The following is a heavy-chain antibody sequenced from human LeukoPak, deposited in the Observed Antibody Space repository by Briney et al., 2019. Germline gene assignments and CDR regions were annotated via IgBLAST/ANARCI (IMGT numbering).Heavy chain of an antibody. Sequence: SETLSLTCAVYGGSFSGYYWSWIRQPPGKGLEWIGEINHSGSTNYNPSLKSRVTISVDTSKNQFSLKLSSVTAADTAVYYCARTTVTTVGPNFDLWGRGTLVTVSS. D-gene: IGHD4-17*01. CDR3: ARTTVTTVGPNFDL. J-gene: IGHJ2*01. V-gene: IGHV4-34*01. CDR1: GGSFSGYY. CDR2: INHSGST.